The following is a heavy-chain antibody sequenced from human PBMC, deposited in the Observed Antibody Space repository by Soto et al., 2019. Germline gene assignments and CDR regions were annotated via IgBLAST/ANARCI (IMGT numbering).Heavy chain of an antibody. CDR3: ARHWTAAGTGTYYFDY. V-gene: IGHV3-11*01. D-gene: IGHD6-13*01. Sequence: GRPLRLSCAASGFTFSDYYMRWIRKATGKGLEWVSYISSSGSTIYYADSVKGRFTISRDNAKNSLYLQMNSLRAEDTAVYYCARHWTAAGTGTYYFDYWGQGTLVTVSS. J-gene: IGHJ4*02. CDR2: ISSSGSTI. CDR1: GFTFSDYY.